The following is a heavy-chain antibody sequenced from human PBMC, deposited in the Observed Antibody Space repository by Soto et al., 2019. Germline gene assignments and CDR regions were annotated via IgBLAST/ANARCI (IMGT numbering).Heavy chain of an antibody. D-gene: IGHD3-10*01. V-gene: IGHV4-30-2*01. CDR2: IYHSGST. CDR3: DRHLRRNMVRGDRGYDMDV. CDR1: GGSISSGGYS. J-gene: IGHJ6*02. Sequence: PSETLSLTCAVSGGSISSGGYSWSWIRQPPGKGLEWIGYIYHSGSTYYNPSLKSRVTISVDRSKNQFSLKLSSVTAADTAVYYCDRHLRRNMVRGDRGYDMDVWGRGTTPAVSS.